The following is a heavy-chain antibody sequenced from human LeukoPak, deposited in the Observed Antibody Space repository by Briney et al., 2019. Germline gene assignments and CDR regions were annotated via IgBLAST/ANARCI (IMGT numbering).Heavy chain of an antibody. CDR1: GFTFDEYG. CDR2: INWNGGST. D-gene: IGHD1-26*01. V-gene: IGHV3-20*04. Sequence: PGGSLRLSCAASGFTFDEYGMSWVRQAPGKGLEWVSGINWNGGSTGYADSVKGRFTISRDNAKNSLYLQMNSLRAEDTALYYCASWRWELLRGLDYWGQGTLVTVSS. J-gene: IGHJ4*02. CDR3: ASWRWELLRGLDY.